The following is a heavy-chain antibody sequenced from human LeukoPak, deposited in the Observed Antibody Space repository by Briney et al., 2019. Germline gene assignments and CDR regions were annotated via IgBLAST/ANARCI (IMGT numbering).Heavy chain of an antibody. D-gene: IGHD4-17*01. CDR1: GFTLSSSE. J-gene: IGHJ3*02. CDR2: IGSSDTTV. CDR3: ARLTVTTKDAFDI. Sequence: GGSLRLSCAASGFTLSSSEMNWVRQAPGKGLEWVSYIGSSDTTVHCADSVEGRFTISRDNAKNSLYLQMNSLRAEDTAIYYCARLTVTTKDAFDIWGQGTMVIVSS. V-gene: IGHV3-48*03.